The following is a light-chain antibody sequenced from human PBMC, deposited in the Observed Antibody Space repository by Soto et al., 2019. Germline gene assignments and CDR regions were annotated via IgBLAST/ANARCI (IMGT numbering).Light chain of an antibody. CDR3: QQRSTWLT. CDR2: DAS. V-gene: IGKV3-11*01. Sequence: EIVLTQSPATLSLSPGERATLSCRASQSVSSYLAWYQQKPGQAPRLLIYDASNRATGIPARFSGSGSGTAFTLTISRLEPYAFAVYYCQQRSTWLTFGGGTKVEIK. J-gene: IGKJ4*01. CDR1: QSVSSY.